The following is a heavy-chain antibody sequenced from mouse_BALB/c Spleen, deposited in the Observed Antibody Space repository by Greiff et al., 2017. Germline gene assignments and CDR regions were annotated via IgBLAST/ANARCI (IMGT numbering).Heavy chain of an antibody. J-gene: IGHJ4*01. V-gene: IGHV1-69*01. CDR1: GYTFTDYW. D-gene: IGHD3-1*01. CDR2: IDTSDSYT. Sequence: QVHVKQPGAELVMPGASVKMSCKASGYTFTDYWMHWVKQRPGQGLEWIGAIDTSDSYTSYNQKFKGKATLTVDESSSTAYMQLSSLTSEDSAVYYCARSGRGYAMDDWGQGTSVTVSS. CDR3: ARSGRGYAMDD.